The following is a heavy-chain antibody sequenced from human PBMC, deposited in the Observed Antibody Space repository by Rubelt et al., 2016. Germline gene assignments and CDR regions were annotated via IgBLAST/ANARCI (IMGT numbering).Heavy chain of an antibody. Sequence: QVQLQQWGAGLLKPSETLSLTCAVYGGSFSGYYWSWIRQPPGKGLEWIGSIYYSGSTYYNPSLKSGVTISVVTSKTHFSLNLSSLTAADTAVYYCARFITIFGVVIRGAFDIWGQGTMVTVSS. CDR3: ARFITIFGVVIRGAFDI. J-gene: IGHJ3*02. CDR1: GGSFSGYY. CDR2: IYYSGST. V-gene: IGHV4-34*01. D-gene: IGHD3-3*01.